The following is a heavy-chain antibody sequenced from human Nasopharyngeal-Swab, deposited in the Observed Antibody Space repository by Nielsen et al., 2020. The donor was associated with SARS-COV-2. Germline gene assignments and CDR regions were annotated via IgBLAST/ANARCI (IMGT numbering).Heavy chain of an antibody. J-gene: IGHJ5*02. CDR1: GFIFSTYG. CDR3: TKDTSGWAAKFDA. D-gene: IGHD6-19*01. Sequence: GGSLRLSCAASGFIFSTYGMHWVRQAPGKGLEWVAVSWYDGRNAQYSDSLKGRVTVSRDNSRNTLDLQIKSLRVDDTAVYYCTKDTSGWAAKFDAWGQGALVTVSS. V-gene: IGHV3-33*06. CDR2: SWYDGRNA.